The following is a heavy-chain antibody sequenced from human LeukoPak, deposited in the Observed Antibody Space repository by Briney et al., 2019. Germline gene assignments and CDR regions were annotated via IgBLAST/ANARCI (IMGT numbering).Heavy chain of an antibody. CDR3: ARLYGSGSSDAFDI. CDR1: GGSISSGSYY. Sequence: SETLSLTCTVSGGSISSGSYYWGWIRQPPGKGLEWIGSIYYSGSTYYNPSLKSRVTISVDTSKNQFSLKLSSVTAADTAVYYCARLYGSGSSDAFDIWGQGTMVTVSS. V-gene: IGHV4-39*01. CDR2: IYYSGST. J-gene: IGHJ3*02. D-gene: IGHD3-10*01.